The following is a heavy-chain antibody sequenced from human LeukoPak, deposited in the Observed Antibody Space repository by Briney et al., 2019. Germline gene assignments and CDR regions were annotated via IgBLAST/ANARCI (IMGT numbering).Heavy chain of an antibody. CDR1: GGSINSYY. D-gene: IGHD4-23*01. J-gene: IGHJ4*02. V-gene: IGHV4-39*01. Sequence: SETLSLTCSVSGGSINSYYWGWVRQPPGKGLEWIGSIYYSGSTYYNPSLKSRVTISVDTSKNQFSLKLSSVTAADTAVYYCARPTTVVTPTSDWGQGTLVTVSS. CDR2: IYYSGST. CDR3: ARPTTVVTPTSD.